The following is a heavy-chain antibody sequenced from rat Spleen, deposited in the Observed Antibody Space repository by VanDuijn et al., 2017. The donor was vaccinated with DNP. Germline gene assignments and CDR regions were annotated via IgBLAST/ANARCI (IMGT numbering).Heavy chain of an antibody. CDR3: ARWTRYFDY. CDR2: ISYSGST. D-gene: IGHD1-7*01. J-gene: IGHJ2*01. V-gene: IGHV3-1*01. CDR1: GYSITSNY. Sequence: EVQLQESGSGLVKHSQSLSLTCSVTGYSITSNYWGWIRKFPGNKMEYIGHISYSGSTNYNPSLRSRIYITRDTTKNHFFLHLNSVTTEDTATYYCARWTRYFDYWGQGVMVTVSS.